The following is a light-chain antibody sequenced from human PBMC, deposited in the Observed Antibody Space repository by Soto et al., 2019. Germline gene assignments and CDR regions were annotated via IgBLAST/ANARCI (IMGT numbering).Light chain of an antibody. CDR2: KPS. V-gene: IGKV1-5*03. Sequence: DIQMTQSPSTVPASVGDRVNITCRASQSINRWLAWYQEKPGRAPKLLSSKPSNLQSGVPSRFSASGSGTEFTLTISGLQPDDFATYHCHQYNSYPFTFGQGTKLEI. J-gene: IGKJ2*01. CDR3: HQYNSYPFT. CDR1: QSINRW.